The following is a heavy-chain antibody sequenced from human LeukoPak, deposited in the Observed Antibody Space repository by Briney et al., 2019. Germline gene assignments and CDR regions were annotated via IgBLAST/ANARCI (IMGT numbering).Heavy chain of an antibody. CDR3: ARDRHSNWFDP. J-gene: IGHJ5*02. Sequence: ASVKVSCTASGGTFSSYAISWVRQAPGQGLEWMGGIIPIFGTANYAQKFQGRATITADESTSTAYMELSSLRSEDTAVYYCARDRHSNWFDPWGQGTLVTVSS. V-gene: IGHV1-69*13. CDR2: IIPIFGTA. CDR1: GGTFSSYA.